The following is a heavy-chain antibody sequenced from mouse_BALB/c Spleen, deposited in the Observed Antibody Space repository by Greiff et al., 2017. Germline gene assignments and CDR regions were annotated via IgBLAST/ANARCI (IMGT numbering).Heavy chain of an antibody. Sequence: EVQLQESGAELVKPGASVKLSCTASGFNIKDTYMNWVKQRPEQGLEWIGRIDPANGNTKYDPKFQGKATITADTSSNTAYLQLSSLTSEDTAVYYCARRGGYYDAMDYWGQGTSVTVSS. J-gene: IGHJ4*01. D-gene: IGHD2-2*01. CDR1: GFNIKDTY. CDR2: IDPANGNT. V-gene: IGHV14-3*02. CDR3: ARRGGYYDAMDY.